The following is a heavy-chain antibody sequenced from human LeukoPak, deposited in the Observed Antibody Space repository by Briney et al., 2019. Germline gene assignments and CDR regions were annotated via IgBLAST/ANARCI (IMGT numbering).Heavy chain of an antibody. Sequence: ASVKVSCKASGYTFTSYGISWVRQAPGQGLEWMGWISAYNGNTNYAQKLQGRVTMTTDTSTSTAYMELRSLRSDDTAVYYCARAIPYGDYASNWFDPWGQGTLVTVSS. J-gene: IGHJ5*02. D-gene: IGHD4-17*01. V-gene: IGHV1-18*01. CDR2: ISAYNGNT. CDR1: GYTFTSYG. CDR3: ARAIPYGDYASNWFDP.